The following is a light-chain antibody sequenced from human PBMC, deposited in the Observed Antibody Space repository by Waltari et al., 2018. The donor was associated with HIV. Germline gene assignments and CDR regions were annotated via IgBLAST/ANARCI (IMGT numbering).Light chain of an antibody. V-gene: IGLV1-40*01. J-gene: IGLJ2*01. CDR2: GNT. CDR1: SSNIGAGHD. Sequence: QSVLTQPPSMSGAPGQRVTISCTGSSSNIGAGHDVHWYQQFPGRAPKLLVYGNTSRPSGVPDRFSGSRAGTSASLAITGLQAEDEADYYCQSYDTGLTGYVVVGGGTKVTVL. CDR3: QSYDTGLTGYVV.